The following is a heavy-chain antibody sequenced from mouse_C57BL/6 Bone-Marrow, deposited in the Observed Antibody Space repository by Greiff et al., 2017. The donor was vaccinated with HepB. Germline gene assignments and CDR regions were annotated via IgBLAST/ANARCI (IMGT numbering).Heavy chain of an antibody. CDR2: IDPSDSYT. CDR3: ARSLLLGV. J-gene: IGHJ1*03. D-gene: IGHD1-1*01. Sequence: QVQLQQPGAELVMPGASVKLSCKASGYTFTSYWMHWVKQRPGQGLEWIGEIDPSDSYTNYNQKFKGKSTLTVDKSSSTAYMQLSSLTSEDSAVYYCARSLLLGVWGTGTTVTGSS. CDR1: GYTFTSYW. V-gene: IGHV1-69*01.